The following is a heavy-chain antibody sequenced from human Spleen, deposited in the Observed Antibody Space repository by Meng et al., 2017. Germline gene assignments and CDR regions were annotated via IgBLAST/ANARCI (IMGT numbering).Heavy chain of an antibody. CDR3: ARGPDYVWGSYRYRTHYYFDY. CDR1: GFTFDDYA. D-gene: IGHD3-16*02. V-gene: IGHV3-9*01. Sequence: SLKISCAASGFTFDDYAMHWVRQAPGKGLEWVSGISWNSGSIGYADSVKGRFTISRDNAKNSLYLQMNSLRAEDTAVYYCARGPDYVWGSYRYRTHYYFDYWGQGTLVTVSS. CDR2: ISWNSGSI. J-gene: IGHJ4*02.